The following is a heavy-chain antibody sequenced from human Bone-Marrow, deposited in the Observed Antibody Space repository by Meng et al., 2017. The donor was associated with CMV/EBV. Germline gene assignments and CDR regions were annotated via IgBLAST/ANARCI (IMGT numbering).Heavy chain of an antibody. CDR2: INGSGGQT. J-gene: IGHJ4*02. D-gene: IGHD2-2*01. Sequence: GESLKISCTASGFTFRSHAMNWVRQAPGKGLEWVSGINGSGGQTYYADSVKGRFTISRDNSKNTLYLQIDSLRAEDTAFYYCSIARGVVSVPAAITNWGQGTLVTVSS. CDR1: GFTFRSHA. V-gene: IGHV3-23*01. CDR3: SIARGVVSVPAAITN.